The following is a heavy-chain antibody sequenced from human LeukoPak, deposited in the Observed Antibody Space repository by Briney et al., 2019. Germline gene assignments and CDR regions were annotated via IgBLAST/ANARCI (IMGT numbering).Heavy chain of an antibody. CDR2: ISLSDSI. V-gene: IGHV3-23*01. J-gene: IGHJ3*02. CDR3: AKVATPNTLDALDI. D-gene: IGHD1/OR15-1a*01. Sequence: ISLSDSIFYADSVKGRFTISRDNSKSTVHLQMDGLRVDDTAVYYCAKVATPNTLDALDIWGQGTMVTVSS.